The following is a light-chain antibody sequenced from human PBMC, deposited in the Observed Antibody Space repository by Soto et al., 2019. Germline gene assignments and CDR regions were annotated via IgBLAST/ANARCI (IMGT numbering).Light chain of an antibody. CDR2: GAS. CDR3: QQRSNWPRFT. CDR1: QSVSSN. Sequence: EIVLTQSPGTRSLSPGERATLSCRASQSVSSNLAWYQQKPGQAPRLLIYGASTRANGIPARFSGSGSGTELTLTISSLQSEDFAVYDCQQRSNWPRFTFGPGTKVDIK. J-gene: IGKJ3*01. V-gene: IGKV3-15*01.